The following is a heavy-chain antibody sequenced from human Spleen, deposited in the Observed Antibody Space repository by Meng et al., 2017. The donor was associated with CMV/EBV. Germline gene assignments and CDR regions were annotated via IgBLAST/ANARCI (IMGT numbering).Heavy chain of an antibody. V-gene: IGHV1-8*03. Sequence: ASVKVSCKASGYNFTGYYMHWVRQAPGQGLEWMGWMNPNSGNTGYAQKFQGRVTITRNTSISTAYMELSSLRSEDTAVYYCARGWMGATGYFDYWGQGTLVTVSS. D-gene: IGHD1-26*01. J-gene: IGHJ4*02. CDR1: GYNFTGYY. CDR3: ARGWMGATGYFDY. CDR2: MNPNSGNT.